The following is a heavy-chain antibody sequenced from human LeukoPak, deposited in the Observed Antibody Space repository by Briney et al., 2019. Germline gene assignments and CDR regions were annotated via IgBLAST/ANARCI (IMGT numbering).Heavy chain of an antibody. J-gene: IGHJ4*02. D-gene: IGHD3-10*01. V-gene: IGHV1-2*02. CDR1: GYTFTGYY. CDR2: INPNSGGT. Sequence: GPSVKVSCKASGYTFTGYYMHWVRQAPEQGLEWMGWINPNSGGTNFAQKFQGRVTMTRDTSISTAYMELSRLRSDDTAVYYCARGLIWFGELSFDYWGQGTLVTVSS. CDR3: ARGLIWFGELSFDY.